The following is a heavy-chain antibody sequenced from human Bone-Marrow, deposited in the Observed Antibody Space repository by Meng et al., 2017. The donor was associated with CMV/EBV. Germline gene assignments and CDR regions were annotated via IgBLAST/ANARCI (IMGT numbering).Heavy chain of an antibody. CDR1: GFTVSSNY. CDR3: ARRGIAALNDAFDN. V-gene: IGHV3-66*02. Sequence: ESLMISCAASGFTVSSNYMSWVRQAPGKGLEWVSVIYSGGSTYYADSVKGRFTISRDNSKNTLYLQMNSLRAEDTAVYYCARRGIAALNDAFDNWGQGTRVTVSS. J-gene: IGHJ3*02. CDR2: IYSGGST. D-gene: IGHD6-13*01.